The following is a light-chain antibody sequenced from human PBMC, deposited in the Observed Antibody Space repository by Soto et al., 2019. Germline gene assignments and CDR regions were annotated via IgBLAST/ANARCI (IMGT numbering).Light chain of an antibody. J-gene: IGLJ1*01. V-gene: IGLV2-14*03. CDR1: SSDVGGYDY. CDR3: SSYASSSPYV. Sequence: QSALTQPASVSGSPGQSITISCTGTSSDVGGYDYVSWYQQHPGKAPHLIIYDVSDRPSGVSSRFSGSKSGNTASLTISGLQAEDEADYYCSSYASSSPYVFGSGTKLTVL. CDR2: DVS.